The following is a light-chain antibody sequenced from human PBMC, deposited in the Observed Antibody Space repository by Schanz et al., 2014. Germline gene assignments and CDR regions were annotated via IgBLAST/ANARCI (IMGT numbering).Light chain of an antibody. J-gene: IGLJ2*01. CDR2: DVT. V-gene: IGLV2-8*01. CDR1: SSDVGAYNY. Sequence: QSALTQPPSASGSPGQSVTISCTGTSSDVGAYNYVSWYQQHPGKAPKLIISDVTRRPSGVPDRFSGSKSDNTASLTVSGLQVEDEADYYCFSYAGSNNLAFGGGTKLTVL. CDR3: FSYAGSNNLA.